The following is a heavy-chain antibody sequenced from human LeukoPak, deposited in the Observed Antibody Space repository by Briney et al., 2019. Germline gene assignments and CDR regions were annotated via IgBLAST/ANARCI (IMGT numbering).Heavy chain of an antibody. J-gene: IGHJ4*02. CDR3: AREGEDYDSSGYYPFDY. Sequence: GGSLRLSCAASGFTFDEYGMSWVRQAQGKGLEWVSGISLNGGATGYADSVKGRFTISRDNGKNSLYLQMNSLRAEDTAVYYCAREGEDYDSSGYYPFDYWGQGTLVTVSS. CDR1: GFTFDEYG. D-gene: IGHD3-22*01. CDR2: ISLNGGAT. V-gene: IGHV3-20*04.